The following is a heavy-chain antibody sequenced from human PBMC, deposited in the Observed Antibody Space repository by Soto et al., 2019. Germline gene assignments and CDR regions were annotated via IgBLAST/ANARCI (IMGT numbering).Heavy chain of an antibody. CDR3: AHRVLRTVFGLVTTTAIYFDF. CDR2: IYWDDDK. V-gene: IGHV2-5*02. CDR1: GFSLTTSGVG. J-gene: IGHJ4*02. D-gene: IGHD3-3*01. Sequence: QITLNESGPTGVRPTETLTLTGRFSGFSLTTSGVGVGWIRQSPGKAPEWLALIYWDDDKRYSASLKSRLTITKDTSKNQVVLTVSDLDPTDTATYYCAHRVLRTVFGLVTTTAIYFDFWGQGTPVAVSS.